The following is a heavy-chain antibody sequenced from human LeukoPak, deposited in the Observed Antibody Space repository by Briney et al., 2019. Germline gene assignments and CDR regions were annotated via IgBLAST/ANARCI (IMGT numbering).Heavy chain of an antibody. CDR3: ARDFTMVRGVITAYYYYGMDV. D-gene: IGHD3-10*01. J-gene: IGHJ6*04. CDR1: GYTFTGYY. CDR2: INPNSGGT. Sequence: ASVKVSCKASGYTFTGYYMHWVRQAPGQGLEWMGWINPNSGGTNYAQKFQGWVTMTRDTSISTAYMELSSLRSEDTAVYYCARDFTMVRGVITAYYYYGMDVWGKGTTVTVSS. V-gene: IGHV1-2*04.